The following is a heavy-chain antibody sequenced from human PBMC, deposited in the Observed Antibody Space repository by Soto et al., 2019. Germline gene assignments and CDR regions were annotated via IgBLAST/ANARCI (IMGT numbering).Heavy chain of an antibody. CDR3: ARDLSLEWLLSYFDY. V-gene: IGHV1-18*01. CDR1: GYTFTSYG. D-gene: IGHD3-3*01. Sequence: ASVKVSCKASGYTFTSYGISWVRQAPGQGLEWMGWISAYNGNTNYAQKLQGRVTMTTDTSTSTAYMELRSLRSDDTAVYYCARDLSLEWLLSYFDYWGQGTLVTSPQ. CDR2: ISAYNGNT. J-gene: IGHJ4*02.